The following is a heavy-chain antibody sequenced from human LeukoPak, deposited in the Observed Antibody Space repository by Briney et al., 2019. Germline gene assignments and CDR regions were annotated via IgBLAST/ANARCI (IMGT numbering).Heavy chain of an antibody. D-gene: IGHD2-15*01. CDR2: IYSGGGT. Sequence: GVSLRLSCAASGFTFSNNYMTWVRQAPGKGLEWVSVIYSGGGTFYSEFVKGRFTISRDYSKNTLYLQMNSLRADDTAVYYCARDSNRPAFWGQGTLVTVSS. J-gene: IGHJ4*02. V-gene: IGHV3-53*01. CDR3: ARDSNRPAF. CDR1: GFTFSNNY.